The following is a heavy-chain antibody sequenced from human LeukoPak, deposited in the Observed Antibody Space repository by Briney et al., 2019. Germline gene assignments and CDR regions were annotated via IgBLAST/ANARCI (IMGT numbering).Heavy chain of an antibody. CDR1: GFTFDDYG. D-gene: IGHD1-26*01. V-gene: IGHV3-20*04. Sequence: PGGSLRLSCAASGFTFDDYGTSWVRQAPGKGLEWFSGINWNGGSTGYADSVKGRFTISRDNAKNSLYLQMNSLRGEDAALYYCARDRSGSYFNAFDIWGQGTMVTVSS. CDR2: INWNGGST. CDR3: ARDRSGSYFNAFDI. J-gene: IGHJ3*02.